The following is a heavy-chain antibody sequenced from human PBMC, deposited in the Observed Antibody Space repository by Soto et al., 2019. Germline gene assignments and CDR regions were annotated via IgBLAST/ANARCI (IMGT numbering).Heavy chain of an antibody. Sequence: PGGSLRLSCAASGFTFNTHAMTWVRQAPGKGLEWVSIISSSGGTTFYADSVKGRFTISRDNSKNTVYLQMNSLRAEDTAVYYCAKKTSAAVRYFDYWGQGTLVTVSS. J-gene: IGHJ4*02. CDR2: ISSSGGTT. CDR3: AKKTSAAVRYFDY. CDR1: GFTFNTHA. V-gene: IGHV3-23*01. D-gene: IGHD2-2*01.